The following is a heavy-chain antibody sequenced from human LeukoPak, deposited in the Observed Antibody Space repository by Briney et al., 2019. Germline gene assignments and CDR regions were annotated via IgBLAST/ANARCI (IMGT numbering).Heavy chain of an antibody. CDR3: AKGSYYDILTGYQKYFDY. Sequence: GGSLRLSCAASGFTFSSYAMSWVRQALGKGLEWVSAISGSGGSTYYADSVKGRFTISRDNSKNTLYLQMNSLRAEDTAVYYCAKGSYYDILTGYQKYFDYWGQGTLVTVSS. CDR2: ISGSGGST. J-gene: IGHJ4*02. V-gene: IGHV3-23*01. CDR1: GFTFSSYA. D-gene: IGHD3-9*01.